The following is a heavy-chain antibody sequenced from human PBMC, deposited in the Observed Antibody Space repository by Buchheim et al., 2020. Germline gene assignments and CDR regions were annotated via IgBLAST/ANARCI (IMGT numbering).Heavy chain of an antibody. CDR1: GFTFTKYW. CDR3: AKGGEYDSRYSDS. J-gene: IGHJ4*02. Sequence: EVQLVESGGGIVQPGGSLRLSCAASGFTFTKYWMHWVRQAPGKGLVWVSRISGDGSTSYADSVKGRFTISGDNAKNTLHLQMNSLRAEDTAVYYCAKGGEYDSRYSDSWGQGTL. CDR2: ISGDGST. D-gene: IGHD3-16*01. V-gene: IGHV3-74*01.